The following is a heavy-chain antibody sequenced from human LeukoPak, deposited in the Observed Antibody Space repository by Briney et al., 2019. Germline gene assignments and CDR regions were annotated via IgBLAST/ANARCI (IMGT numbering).Heavy chain of an antibody. D-gene: IGHD3-10*01. CDR1: GFTFSSYG. CDR2: IRYDGSNK. CDR3: AKGLVFRGVIITPVGSLDY. Sequence: GGSLRLSCAASGFTFSSYGMHWVRQAPGKGLEWVAFIRYDGSNKYYADSVKGRFTISRDNSKNTLYLQMNSLRAEDTAVYYCAKGLVFRGVIITPVGSLDYWGQGTLVTVSS. J-gene: IGHJ4*02. V-gene: IGHV3-30*02.